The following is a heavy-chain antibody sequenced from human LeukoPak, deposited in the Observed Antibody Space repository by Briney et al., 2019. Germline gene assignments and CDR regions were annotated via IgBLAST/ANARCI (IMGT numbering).Heavy chain of an antibody. CDR3: ARATVRCWFDP. CDR2: INHSGST. V-gene: IGHV4-34*01. CDR1: GGSFSGYY. Sequence: SETLSLPCAVYGGSFSGYYWSWIRQPPGKGLEWIGEINHSGSTNYNPSLKSRVTISVDTSKNQFSLKLSSVTAADTAVYCCARATVRCWFDPWGQGTLVTVSS. D-gene: IGHD4-17*01. J-gene: IGHJ5*02.